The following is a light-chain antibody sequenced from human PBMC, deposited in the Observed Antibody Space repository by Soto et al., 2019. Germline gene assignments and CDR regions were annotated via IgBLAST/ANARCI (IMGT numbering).Light chain of an antibody. CDR3: QQRSTWPRVT. J-gene: IGKJ4*01. Sequence: IVLTQSPATLSLSPGERATLSCRASQSVSSYLAWYQQKPGQAPRLLIYGAFNRATGIPARFSGGGSGTDFSLTIGSLEPEDFAVYYCQQRSTWPRVTFGGGTKLEI. CDR1: QSVSSY. V-gene: IGKV3-11*01. CDR2: GAF.